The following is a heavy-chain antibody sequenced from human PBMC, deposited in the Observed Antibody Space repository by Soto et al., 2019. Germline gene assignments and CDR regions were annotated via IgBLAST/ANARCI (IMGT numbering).Heavy chain of an antibody. V-gene: IGHV4-39*01. D-gene: IGHD5-12*01. CDR2: IYYSGST. CDR3: ARHAIERLRFLPFDY. CDR1: GGSISSSSYY. J-gene: IGHJ4*02. Sequence: QLQLQESGPGLVKPSETLSLTCTVSGGSISSSSYYWGWIRQPPGKGLEWIGSIYYSGSTYYNPSLRCRVTISVDTSKNRFTLKLSSVTAADTAVYYCARHAIERLRFLPFDYWGQGTLVTVSS.